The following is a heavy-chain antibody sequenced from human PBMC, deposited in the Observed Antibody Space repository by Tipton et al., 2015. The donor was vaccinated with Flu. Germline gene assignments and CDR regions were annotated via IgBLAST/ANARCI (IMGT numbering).Heavy chain of an antibody. CDR3: ARLSYYDVDLKNFYFDY. Sequence: TLSLTCTVSSGSIRSTNYFCAWIRQPPGKRLELIGSIYPSGTTYYNPSLKSRVTISVDTSKSQFSLMLRFVTAADTAVYYCARLSYYDVDLKNFYFDYWGQGALVTISS. J-gene: IGHJ4*02. CDR2: IYPSGTT. CDR1: SGSIRSTNYF. V-gene: IGHV4-39*01. D-gene: IGHD3-10*02.